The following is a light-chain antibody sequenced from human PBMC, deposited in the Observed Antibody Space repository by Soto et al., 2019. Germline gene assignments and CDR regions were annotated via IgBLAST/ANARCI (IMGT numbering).Light chain of an antibody. V-gene: IGLV2-14*01. J-gene: IGLJ1*01. Sequence: QSVLTQPPSASGSPGQSVTISCTGTSSDVGGYNYVSWYQQHPGKAPKLIIYDVSNRPSGVSNRFSGSKSGSTASLTISGLQAEDEADYYCSSYTSSSTLVFGTGTKVTVL. CDR3: SSYTSSSTLV. CDR1: SSDVGGYNY. CDR2: DVS.